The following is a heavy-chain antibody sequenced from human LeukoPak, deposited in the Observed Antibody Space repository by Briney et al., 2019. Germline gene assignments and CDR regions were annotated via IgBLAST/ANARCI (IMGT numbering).Heavy chain of an antibody. D-gene: IGHD6-13*01. CDR1: GYSFTNFD. CDR2: MDPKSGNT. Sequence: ASVEVSCKASGYSFTNFDINWVRQAPGQGPEWMGWMDPKSGNTGYAQKFQGRVTITRDTSISTAYMELSSLRSEDTAVYYCARFASSSWYYFDSWGQGTLVTVSS. CDR3: ARFASSSWYYFDS. J-gene: IGHJ4*02. V-gene: IGHV1-8*03.